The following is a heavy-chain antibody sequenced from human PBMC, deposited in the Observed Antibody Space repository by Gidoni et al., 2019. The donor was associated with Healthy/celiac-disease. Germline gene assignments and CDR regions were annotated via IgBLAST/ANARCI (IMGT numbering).Heavy chain of an antibody. CDR2: INPNSGGT. Sequence: QVQLVQSGAEVKKPGASVKVSCKASGYTFTGYYMHWVRQAPGQGLEWMGWINPNSGGTNYAQKFQGWVTMTRDTSISTAYMELSRLRSDDTAVYYCARALGVAVSPNWFDPWGQGTLVTVSS. CDR1: GYTFTGYY. J-gene: IGHJ5*02. D-gene: IGHD2-15*01. CDR3: ARALGVAVSPNWFDP. V-gene: IGHV1-2*04.